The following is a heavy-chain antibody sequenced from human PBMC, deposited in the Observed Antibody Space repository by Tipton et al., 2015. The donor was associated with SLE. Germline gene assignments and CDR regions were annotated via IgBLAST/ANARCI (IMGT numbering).Heavy chain of an antibody. CDR3: ARDFWSGYYTASFDY. CDR2: IYTSGST. J-gene: IGHJ4*02. Sequence: LSLTCTVSGGSISSGSYYWSWIRQPAGKGLEWIGRIYTSGSTNYNPSLKSRVTISVDTSKNQFSLKLSSVTAADTAVYYCARDFWSGYYTASFDYWGQGTLVTVSS. CDR1: GGSISSGSYY. D-gene: IGHD3-3*01. V-gene: IGHV4-61*02.